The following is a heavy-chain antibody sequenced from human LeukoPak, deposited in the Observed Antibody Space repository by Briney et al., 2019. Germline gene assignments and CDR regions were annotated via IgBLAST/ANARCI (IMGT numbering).Heavy chain of an antibody. J-gene: IGHJ4*02. CDR1: GFTVSTNY. D-gene: IGHD3-22*01. CDR2: IYSGGST. Sequence: GGSLRLSCAASGFTVSTNYMTWGRQAPGKGLEWVSVIYSGGSTYYADSVKGRFTISRDNSKNTLYLQMNSLKAEDTAVYYCARDPNTSGPSDYWGQGTLVTVSS. CDR3: ARDPNTSGPSDY. V-gene: IGHV3-66*02.